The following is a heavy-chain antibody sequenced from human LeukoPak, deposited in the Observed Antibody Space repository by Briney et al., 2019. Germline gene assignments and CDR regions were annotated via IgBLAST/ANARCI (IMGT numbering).Heavy chain of an antibody. CDR2: SYSGGSR. V-gene: IGHV3-53*01. CDR3: ARVWELSFDY. Sequence: GGSLSLSCAASGFTVSTDHMSWVRQAPGKGLEWVAVSYSGGSRSYAESVKGRFTISRDNSQNTLYLQMNSLRAEDPAVYYCARVWELSFDYWGQGTLVTVSS. D-gene: IGHD1-26*01. CDR1: GFTVSTDH. J-gene: IGHJ4*02.